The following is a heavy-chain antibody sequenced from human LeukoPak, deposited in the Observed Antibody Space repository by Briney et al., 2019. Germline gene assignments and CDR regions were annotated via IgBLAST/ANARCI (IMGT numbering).Heavy chain of an antibody. CDR3: ARADYYDGSGYFRY. CDR1: GFTFSSYW. V-gene: IGHV3-74*01. CDR2: INTDGSST. J-gene: IGHJ4*02. D-gene: IGHD3-22*01. Sequence: GGSLRLSCAASGFTFSSYWMHWVRQAPGKGLVWVSRINTDGSSTSYADSVKGRFTISRDNAKNTLYLQMNSLRAEDTAVYYCARADYYDGSGYFRYWGQGTLVTVSS.